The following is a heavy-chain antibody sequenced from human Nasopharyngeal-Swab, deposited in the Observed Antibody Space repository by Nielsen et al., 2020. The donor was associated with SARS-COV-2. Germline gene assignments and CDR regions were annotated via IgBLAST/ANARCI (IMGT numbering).Heavy chain of an antibody. CDR3: AKAQIAEYWYFDL. V-gene: IGHV3-9*01. Sequence: LKISCAASGFTFDDYAMHWVRQAPGKGLEWVSGISWNSGSIGYADSVKGRFTISRDNAKNSLYLQMNSLRAEDTALYYCAKAQIAEYWYFDLWGRGTLVTVSS. D-gene: IGHD6-13*01. CDR1: GFTFDDYA. CDR2: ISWNSGSI. J-gene: IGHJ2*01.